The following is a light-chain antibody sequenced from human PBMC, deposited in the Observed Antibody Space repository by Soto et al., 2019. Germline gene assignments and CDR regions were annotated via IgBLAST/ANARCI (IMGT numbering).Light chain of an antibody. CDR2: EVS. Sequence: QSALTQPPSASGSPGQSVSISCTGTSSDVGGYNYVSWYQQHPGKAPKLMIFEVSKRPSGVPDRFSGSKSGNTASLTVSGLQDEDEADYYCSSYAGSNVLFGGGTKVTVL. J-gene: IGLJ2*01. CDR3: SSYAGSNVL. V-gene: IGLV2-8*01. CDR1: SSDVGGYNY.